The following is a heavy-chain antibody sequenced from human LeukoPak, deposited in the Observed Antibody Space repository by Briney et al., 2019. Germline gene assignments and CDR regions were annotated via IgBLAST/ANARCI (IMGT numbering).Heavy chain of an antibody. Sequence: GGSLRLSCAASGFTFSKYWMSWVRQAPGKGLECVANIKEDGSEKDYVDSVKGRSTISRDNAKNSLYLQMNTLRAEDTAVYYCVRGRLLDWGQGTLVTVSS. J-gene: IGHJ4*02. V-gene: IGHV3-7*01. CDR2: IKEDGSEK. D-gene: IGHD3-22*01. CDR3: VRGRLLD. CDR1: GFTFSKYW.